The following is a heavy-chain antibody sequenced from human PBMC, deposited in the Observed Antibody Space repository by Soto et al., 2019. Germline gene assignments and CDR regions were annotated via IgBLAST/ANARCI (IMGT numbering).Heavy chain of an antibody. V-gene: IGHV5-51*01. CDR2: VYVSDSET. J-gene: IGHJ3*01. CDR3: ARSGTLSGRDAFDV. Sequence: GASLKISCRGSGYYSSSYWIAWVRQMSGKGLEWVGSVYVSDSETKYSPSFQGQVTISADKYTNTAYLYRSSLKASDTAMYYCARSGTLSGRDAFDVWGEGTMVTAS. CDR1: GYYSSSYW. D-gene: IGHD1-26*01.